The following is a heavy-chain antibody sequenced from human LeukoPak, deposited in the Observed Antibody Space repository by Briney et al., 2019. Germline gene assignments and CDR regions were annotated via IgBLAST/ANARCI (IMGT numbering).Heavy chain of an antibody. CDR1: GGSFSGYY. CDR3: ARSRPYRSSPGIAVAKGPIDY. D-gene: IGHD6-19*01. J-gene: IGHJ4*02. Sequence: SETLSLTCAVYGGSFSGYYWSWIRQPPGKGLEWIEEINHSGSTNYNPSLRSRVTISVDTSKNQFSLKLSSVTAADTAVYYCARSRPYRSSPGIAVAKGPIDYWGQGTLVTVSS. CDR2: INHSGST. V-gene: IGHV4-34*01.